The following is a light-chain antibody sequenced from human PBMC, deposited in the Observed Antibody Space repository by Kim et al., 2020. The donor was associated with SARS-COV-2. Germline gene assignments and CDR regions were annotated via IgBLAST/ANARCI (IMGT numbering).Light chain of an antibody. Sequence: LSPGERATLSCRASQTITNNYLACYQQKPGQAPSLLIYGASSRATGIPDRFSGSGSGTDFTLTISRLEPEDFAVYYCQHYGSSPYTFGQGTKLEI. CDR1: QTITNNY. CDR3: QHYGSSPYT. CDR2: GAS. V-gene: IGKV3-20*01. J-gene: IGKJ2*01.